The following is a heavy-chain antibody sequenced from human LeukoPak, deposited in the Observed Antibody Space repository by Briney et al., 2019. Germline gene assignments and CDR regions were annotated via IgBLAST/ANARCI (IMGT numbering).Heavy chain of an antibody. V-gene: IGHV4-30-2*01. CDR3: ARRDYYDSSGLYNWFDP. Sequence: SQTLSLTCTVSGGSISSGGYYWSWIRQPPGKGLEWIGYIYHGGNTHYNPSLKSRVTISVDTSKNQFSLKLSSVTAADTAVYYCARRDYYDSSGLYNWFDPWGQGTLVTVSS. CDR1: GGSISSGGYY. J-gene: IGHJ5*02. CDR2: IYHGGNT. D-gene: IGHD3-22*01.